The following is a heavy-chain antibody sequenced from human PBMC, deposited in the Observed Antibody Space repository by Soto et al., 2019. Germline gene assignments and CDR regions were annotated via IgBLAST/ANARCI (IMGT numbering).Heavy chain of an antibody. D-gene: IGHD3-3*01. V-gene: IGHV3-30-3*01. CDR2: TSYDGSNK. J-gene: IGHJ6*02. CDR1: GFTFSSYA. CDR3: ARVRSDFWSGYYTSNYYGMGV. Sequence: PGGSLRLSCAASGFTFSSYAMHWVRQAPGKGLEWVAVTSYDGSNKYYADSVKGRFTISRDNSKNTLYLQMNSLRAEDTAVYYCARVRSDFWSGYYTSNYYGMGVWGQGTTVTVSS.